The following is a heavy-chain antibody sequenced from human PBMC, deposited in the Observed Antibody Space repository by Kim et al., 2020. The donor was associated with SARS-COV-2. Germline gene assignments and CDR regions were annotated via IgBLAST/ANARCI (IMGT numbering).Heavy chain of an antibody. CDR1: GFPFNYYW. Sequence: GGSLRLSCEASGFPFNYYWMSWVRQAPGKGLEWVANINQDGSEKYYVDSVKGRFTISRDNAKNSLYLQMNSLRAEDTAVYYCASLGYYYGSGSSFHIDYWGQGTLVTVSS. V-gene: IGHV3-7*01. J-gene: IGHJ4*02. D-gene: IGHD3-10*01. CDR3: ASLGYYYGSGSSFHIDY. CDR2: INQDGSEK.